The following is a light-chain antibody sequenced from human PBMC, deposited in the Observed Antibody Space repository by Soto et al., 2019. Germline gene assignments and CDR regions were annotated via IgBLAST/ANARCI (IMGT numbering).Light chain of an antibody. V-gene: IGLV1-44*01. CDR1: SSNIGAGYD. J-gene: IGLJ1*01. CDR3: AVWDDSLNGFYV. CDR2: SNN. Sequence: QSVLTQPPSVSGAPGQRVTISCTGSSSNIGAGYDVNWYQQLPGTAPKLLIYSNNQRPSGVPDRFSGSKSGTSASLAISGLQSEDVADYYCAVWDDSLNGFYVFGTGTKVTV.